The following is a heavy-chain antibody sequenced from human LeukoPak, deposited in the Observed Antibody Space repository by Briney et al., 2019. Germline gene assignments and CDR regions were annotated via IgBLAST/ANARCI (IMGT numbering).Heavy chain of an antibody. CDR2: MNPNSSNT. D-gene: IGHD1-26*01. CDR3: AKGGVGVTPEFDY. Sequence: ASVKVSCKASGYTFTNYDINWVRQATGQGLEWMGWMNPNSSNTGSAQKFQGRVSMTRNTSISTAYMELSSLRSEDTAVYYCAKGGVGVTPEFDYWGQGTLVTVSS. CDR1: GYTFTNYD. V-gene: IGHV1-8*01. J-gene: IGHJ4*02.